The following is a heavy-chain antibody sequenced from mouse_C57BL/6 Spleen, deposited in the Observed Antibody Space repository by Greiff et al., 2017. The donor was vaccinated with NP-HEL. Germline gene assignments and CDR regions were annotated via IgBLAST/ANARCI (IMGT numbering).Heavy chain of an antibody. CDR3: ARRNNLYYFDY. CDR1: GYTFTSYW. J-gene: IGHJ2*01. CDR2: IDPSDSYT. V-gene: IGHV1-50*01. D-gene: IGHD1-3*01. Sequence: QVQLKQPGAELVKPGASVKLSCKASGYTFTSYWMQWVKQRPGQGLEWIGEIDPSDSYTNYNQKFKGKATLTVDTSSSTAYMQLSSLTSEDSAVYYCARRNNLYYFDYWGQGTTLTVSS.